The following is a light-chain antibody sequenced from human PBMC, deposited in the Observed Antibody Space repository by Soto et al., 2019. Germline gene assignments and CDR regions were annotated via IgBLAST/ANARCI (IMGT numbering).Light chain of an antibody. V-gene: IGKV1-27*01. Sequence: DIQMTQSPSSLSASVGDRVTITCRASQGIRSSLAWYQHKPGKAPRLLIYAASTLQLGVPSRFSGSGSGTKFTLTITGLQPEDTANYCCQSYNNAHTFGEGTKVEIK. CDR2: AAS. J-gene: IGKJ4*01. CDR1: QGIRSS. CDR3: QSYNNAHT.